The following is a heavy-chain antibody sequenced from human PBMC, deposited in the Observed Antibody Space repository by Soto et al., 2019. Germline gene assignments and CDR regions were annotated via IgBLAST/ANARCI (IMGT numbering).Heavy chain of an antibody. V-gene: IGHV1-18*01. CDR3: ARVPREGRYYYGSGSRD. CDR2: ISAYNYNT. D-gene: IGHD3-10*01. CDR1: GYTFHNYG. Sequence: ASVKVSCKASGYTFHNYGVNWVRQAPGHGLEWMGRISAYNYNTHYAQNFEGRVTMTTDTSTSTAYMELRSLRSDDTAVYYCARVPREGRYYYGSGSRDWGQGTLVTVSS. J-gene: IGHJ4*02.